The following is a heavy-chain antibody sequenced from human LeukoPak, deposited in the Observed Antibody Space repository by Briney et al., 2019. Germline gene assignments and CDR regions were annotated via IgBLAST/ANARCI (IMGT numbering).Heavy chain of an antibody. CDR3: ARAPPYCSSTSCLRNWFDP. Sequence: ASVNVSCKASGYTFTGYYMHSVRQAPGQGLEWMGWINPNSGGTNYAQKFQGRVTMTRDTSISTAYMELSRLRSDDKAVYYCARAPPYCSSTSCLRNWFDPWGQGTLVTVSS. CDR1: GYTFTGYY. J-gene: IGHJ5*02. V-gene: IGHV1-2*02. D-gene: IGHD2-2*01. CDR2: INPNSGGT.